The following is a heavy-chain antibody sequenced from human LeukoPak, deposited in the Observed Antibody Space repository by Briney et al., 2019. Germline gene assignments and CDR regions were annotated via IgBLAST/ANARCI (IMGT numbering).Heavy chain of an antibody. CDR3: ARADSSGWEFDY. CDR1: GFTFSSYA. J-gene: IGHJ4*02. D-gene: IGHD6-19*01. V-gene: IGHV3-30-3*01. Sequence: GGSLRLSCAASGFTFSSYAMHWVRQAPGKGLEWVAVISYDGSNKYYADSVKGRFTISRDNSKNTLYLQMNSLRAEDTAVYYCARADSSGWEFDYWGQGTLVTVSS. CDR2: ISYDGSNK.